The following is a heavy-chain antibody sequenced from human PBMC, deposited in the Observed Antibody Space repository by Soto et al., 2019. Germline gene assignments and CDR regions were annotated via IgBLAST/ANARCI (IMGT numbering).Heavy chain of an antibody. CDR3: AREGIVGATRGYYFDY. D-gene: IGHD1-26*01. V-gene: IGHV3-30-3*01. Sequence: QVQLVESGGGVVQPGRSLRLSCAASGFTFSTYAMHWVRQTPGKGLEWVTFILNDGNRESYADSVKGRFTISRDNSKNTLYLHMNSLREEDTAMYYCAREGIVGATRGYYFDYWGHGTLVTVSS. CDR2: ILNDGNRE. J-gene: IGHJ4*01. CDR1: GFTFSTYA.